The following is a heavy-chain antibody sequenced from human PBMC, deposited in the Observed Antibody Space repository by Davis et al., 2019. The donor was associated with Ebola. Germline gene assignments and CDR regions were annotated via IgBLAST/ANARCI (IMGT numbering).Heavy chain of an antibody. J-gene: IGHJ4*02. Sequence: MPSETLSLTCAVYGGSFSGYYWSWIRQPPGKGLEWIGYIYYSGSTNYNPSLKSRVTISVDTSKNQFSLKLSSVTAADTAVYYCARHPRGSYFDYFDYWGQGTLVTVSS. CDR2: IYYSGST. D-gene: IGHD1-26*01. V-gene: IGHV4-59*08. CDR1: GGSFSGYY. CDR3: ARHPRGSYFDYFDY.